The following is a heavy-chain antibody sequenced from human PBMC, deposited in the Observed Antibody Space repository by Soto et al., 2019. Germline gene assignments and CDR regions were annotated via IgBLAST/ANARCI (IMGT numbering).Heavy chain of an antibody. V-gene: IGHV3-23*01. CDR1: GFTFSNYA. CDR2: IGGSSSWT. J-gene: IGHJ1*01. CDR3: AKELYGDYGL. Sequence: GGSLRLSCAASGFTFSNYAMGWVRQGPGKGLEWVSVIGGSSSWTYYADSVKGRFTISRDNSKNMLYLQMNSLRAEDTAVYYCAKELYGDYGLWGQGTSVTVSS. D-gene: IGHD4-17*01.